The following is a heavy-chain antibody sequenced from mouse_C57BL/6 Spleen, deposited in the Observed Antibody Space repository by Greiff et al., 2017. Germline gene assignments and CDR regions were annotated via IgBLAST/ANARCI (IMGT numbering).Heavy chain of an antibody. D-gene: IGHD2-4*01. J-gene: IGHJ3*01. CDR3: ARANYDWAGFAY. CDR2: IDPANGTT. CDR1: GFNIKNTY. V-gene: IGHV14-3*01. Sequence: EVQLQQSVAELVRPGASVKLSCTASGFNIKNTYMHWVKQRPEQGLEWIGRIDPANGTTKYAPKFQGKATITEDTSSDTAYLQLSSLTSEDTAIYYCARANYDWAGFAYWGQGTLVTVSA.